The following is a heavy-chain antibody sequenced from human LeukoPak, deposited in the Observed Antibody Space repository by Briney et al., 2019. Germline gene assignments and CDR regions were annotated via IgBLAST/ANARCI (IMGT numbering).Heavy chain of an antibody. CDR3: ARARISSGWYYLDY. D-gene: IGHD6-19*01. CDR2: IWYDGSNK. CDR1: GFTFSSYG. Sequence: GGSLRLSCAASGFTFSSYGMSWVRQAPGKGLEWVAVIWYDGSNKYYADSVKGRFTISRDNSKNTLYLQMNSLRAEDTAVYYCARARISSGWYYLDYWGQGTLVTVSS. V-gene: IGHV3-33*08. J-gene: IGHJ4*02.